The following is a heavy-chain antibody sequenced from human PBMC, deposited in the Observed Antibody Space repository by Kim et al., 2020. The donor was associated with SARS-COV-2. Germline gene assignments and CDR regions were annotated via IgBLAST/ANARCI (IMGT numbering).Heavy chain of an antibody. V-gene: IGHV4-31*03. Sequence: SETLSLTCTVSGGSISSGGYYWSWIRQHPGKGLEWIGYIYYSGSTYYNPSLKSRVTISVDTSKNQFSLKLSSVTAADTAVYYCARDRGGGSLRWGKMWFDYWGQGTLVTVSS. D-gene: IGHD2-15*01. CDR3: ARDRGGGSLRWGKMWFDY. J-gene: IGHJ4*02. CDR2: IYYSGST. CDR1: GGSISSGGYY.